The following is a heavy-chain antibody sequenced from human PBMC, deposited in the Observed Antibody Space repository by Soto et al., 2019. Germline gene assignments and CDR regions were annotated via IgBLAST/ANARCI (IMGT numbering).Heavy chain of an antibody. V-gene: IGHV2-5*01. D-gene: IGHD6-19*01. Sequence: QITLKESGPTLVKPTQTLTLTCTFSGFSLSTTAEGVGWVRQPPGKALEWLGLVYWNDEKRYSPSLKTRLAITKDASKNQVVLTMTNMDPADTATYYCGRWGYSNGWSDYWGQGTLVTVSS. CDR2: VYWNDEK. CDR3: GRWGYSNGWSDY. J-gene: IGHJ4*02. CDR1: GFSLSTTAEG.